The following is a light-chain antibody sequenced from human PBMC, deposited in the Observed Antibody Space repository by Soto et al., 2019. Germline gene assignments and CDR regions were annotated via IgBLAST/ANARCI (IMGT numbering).Light chain of an antibody. CDR2: GAS. CDR3: QQYEKRPPWT. Sequence: EMVLTQSPATLSVSPGERATLSCRASQSVRINLAWFQQKPGQGPRLLIYGASTRATDTPARFSGSGSGTEFTLTISSVQSEDFAVYYFQQYEKRPPWTFGQGTKVEIK. J-gene: IGKJ1*01. V-gene: IGKV3-15*01. CDR1: QSVRIN.